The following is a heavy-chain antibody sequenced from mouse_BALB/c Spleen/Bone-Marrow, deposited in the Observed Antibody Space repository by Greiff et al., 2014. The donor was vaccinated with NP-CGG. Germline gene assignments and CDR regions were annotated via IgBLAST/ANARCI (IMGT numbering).Heavy chain of an antibody. CDR1: GFSLTSYG. D-gene: IGHD2-1*01. CDR3: ARDGNYYFDY. CDR2: IWAGGST. Sequence: VKLVESGPGLVAPSQSLSITCTVSGFSLTSYGVHWVRQPPGKGLEWLGVIWAGGSTNYNSALMSRLSISKDNSKSQVVLKMNSLQTDDTAMYYCARDGNYYFDYWGQGTTLTVSS. J-gene: IGHJ2*01. V-gene: IGHV2-9*02.